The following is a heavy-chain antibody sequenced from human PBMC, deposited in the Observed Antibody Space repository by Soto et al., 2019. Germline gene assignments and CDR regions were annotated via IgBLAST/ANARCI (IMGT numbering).Heavy chain of an antibody. J-gene: IGHJ4*01. CDR3: ARDKDTSSWTGFDF. D-gene: IGHD1-1*01. CDR1: GFTFATYA. Sequence: PGGSLRLSCAASGFTFATYAMSWVRQAPGKGLEWASAISATGISTHYADSVKGRVTISRDNSANTLSLEMGSLTAEDTAVYYCARDKDTSSWTGFDFWGHGTLVTVSS. CDR2: ISATGIST. V-gene: IGHV3-23*01.